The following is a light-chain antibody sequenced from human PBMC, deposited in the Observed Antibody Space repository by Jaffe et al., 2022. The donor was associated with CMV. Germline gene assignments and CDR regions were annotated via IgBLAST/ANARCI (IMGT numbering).Light chain of an antibody. CDR2: ENN. V-gene: IGLV1-51*02. CDR3: GTWDNSLTAGV. CDR1: NSNIGNNY. Sequence: QSVLTQPPSVSAAPGQKVTISCSGSNSNIGNNYVSWYQQFPGTAPKLLIYENNKRPSGIPDRFSGSKSDTSATLGITGLQTGDEADYYCGTWDNSLTAGVFGGGTKLTVL. J-gene: IGLJ3*02.